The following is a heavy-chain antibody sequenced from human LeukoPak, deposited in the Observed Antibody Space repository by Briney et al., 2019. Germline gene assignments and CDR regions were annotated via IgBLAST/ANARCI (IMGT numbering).Heavy chain of an antibody. J-gene: IGHJ4*02. V-gene: IGHV3-20*04. Sequence: RPGGSLRLSCAASGFTFDDYGMSWVRQAPGKGLEWVSGINWNGGSTGYADSVKGRFTISRDNAKSSLFLQMNSLRAEDAAVYYCARDKPRGSYYGSIFDSWGQGTLVTVSS. CDR2: INWNGGST. CDR1: GFTFDDYG. D-gene: IGHD1-26*01. CDR3: ARDKPRGSYYGSIFDS.